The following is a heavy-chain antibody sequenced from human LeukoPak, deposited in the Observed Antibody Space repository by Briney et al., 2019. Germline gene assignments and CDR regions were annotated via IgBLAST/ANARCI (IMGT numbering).Heavy chain of an antibody. CDR2: INHSGST. Sequence: PSETLSLTCAVYGGSFSGYYWSWIRQPPGKGLESIGEINHSGSTNYNPSLKSRVTISVDTSKNQFSLKLSSVTAADTAVYYCARRPVYCSSTSCAPRAFDYWGQGTLVTVSS. V-gene: IGHV4-34*01. D-gene: IGHD2-2*01. CDR1: GGSFSGYY. CDR3: ARRPVYCSSTSCAPRAFDY. J-gene: IGHJ4*02.